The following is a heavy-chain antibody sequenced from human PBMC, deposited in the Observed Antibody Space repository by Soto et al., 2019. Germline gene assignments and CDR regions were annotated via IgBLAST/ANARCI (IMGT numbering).Heavy chain of an antibody. Sequence: ASVKVSCKASGYTFTSYGISWVRQAPGQGLEWMGWISAYNGNTNYAQKLQGRVTMTTDTSTSTAYMELRSLRSDDTAVYYCAREYCSSPSCYCDYWGQGTLVTVSS. J-gene: IGHJ4*02. V-gene: IGHV1-18*01. CDR2: ISAYNGNT. CDR1: GYTFTSYG. D-gene: IGHD2-2*01. CDR3: AREYCSSPSCYCDY.